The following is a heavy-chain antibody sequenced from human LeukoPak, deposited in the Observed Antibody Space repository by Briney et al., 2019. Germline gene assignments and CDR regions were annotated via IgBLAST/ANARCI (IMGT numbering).Heavy chain of an antibody. V-gene: IGHV3-23*01. D-gene: IGHD2-15*01. CDR3: AKACGGGSCFFRYYYGMDV. CDR2: ISGSGGST. Sequence: GGSLRLSCAASGFTFSSYAMSWVRQAPGKGLEWVSAISGSGGSTYYADSVKGRFTISRDNSKNTLYLQMNSLRAEDTAVYYCAKACGGGSCFFRYYYGMDVWGQGTTVTVSS. J-gene: IGHJ6*02. CDR1: GFTFSSYA.